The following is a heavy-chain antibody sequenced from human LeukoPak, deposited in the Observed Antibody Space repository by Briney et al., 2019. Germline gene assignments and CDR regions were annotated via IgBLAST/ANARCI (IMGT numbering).Heavy chain of an antibody. V-gene: IGHV4-59*01. CDR1: SGSICSYY. CDR3: ARNQPIYDSSGYYWGHFDY. D-gene: IGHD3-22*01. Sequence: NASETLSLTCTVSSGSICSYYWSWLPQPPGKGLEGSGYIYYRGSTNYNPALKSRVTISVDTSKNQFSLKQSSVTAADTAVYYCARNQPIYDSSGYYWGHFDYWGQGTLVTVSS. CDR2: IYYRGST. J-gene: IGHJ4*02.